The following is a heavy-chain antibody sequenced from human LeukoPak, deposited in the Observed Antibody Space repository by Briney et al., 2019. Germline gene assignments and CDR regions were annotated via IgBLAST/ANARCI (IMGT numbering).Heavy chain of an antibody. CDR2: TYYRSKWYN. CDR3: ARPYSSSSDPDPKYYFDY. V-gene: IGHV6-1*01. CDR1: GDSVSSNSAA. D-gene: IGHD6-13*01. Sequence: SQTLSLTCAISGDSVSSNSAAWNWIRQSPSRGLEWLGRTYYRSKWYNDYAVSVKSRITINPDTSKNQFSLQLNSVTPEDTAVYYCARPYSSSSDPDPKYYFDYWGQGTLVTVSS. J-gene: IGHJ4*02.